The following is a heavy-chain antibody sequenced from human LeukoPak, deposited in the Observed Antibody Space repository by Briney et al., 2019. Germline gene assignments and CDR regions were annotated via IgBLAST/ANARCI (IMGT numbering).Heavy chain of an antibody. CDR2: ISWNSGSI. CDR3: AKDIGYSSGWTQTFDY. V-gene: IGHV3-9*01. Sequence: GGSLRLSCAASGFTFDNYAMHWVRQAPGKGLEWVSGISWNSGSIGYADSVKGRFTISRDNAKNSLYLQMNSLRAEDTALYYCAKDIGYSSGWTQTFDYWGQGTLVTVSS. CDR1: GFTFDNYA. J-gene: IGHJ4*02. D-gene: IGHD6-19*01.